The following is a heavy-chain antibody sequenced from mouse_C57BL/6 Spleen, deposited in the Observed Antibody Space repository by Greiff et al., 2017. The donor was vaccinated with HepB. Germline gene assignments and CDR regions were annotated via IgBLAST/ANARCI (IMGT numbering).Heavy chain of an antibody. CDR1: GYAFSSSW. J-gene: IGHJ4*01. Sequence: QVQLQQSGPELVKPGASVKISCKASGYAFSSSWMNWVKQRPGKGLEWIGRIYPGDGDTNYNGKFKGKATLTADKSSSTAYMQLSSLTSEDSAVYFCARGNSNYFYYAMDYWGQGTSVTVSS. CDR3: ARGNSNYFYYAMDY. CDR2: IYPGDGDT. V-gene: IGHV1-82*01. D-gene: IGHD2-5*01.